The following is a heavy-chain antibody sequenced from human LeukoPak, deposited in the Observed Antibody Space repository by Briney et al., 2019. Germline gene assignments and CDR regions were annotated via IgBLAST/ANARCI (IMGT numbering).Heavy chain of an antibody. CDR1: GGTFSSYA. D-gene: IGHD2-15*01. V-gene: IGHV1-69*13. CDR3: ARGMSEVGYCSGGSCYSVDY. Sequence: GASVKVSCKASGGTFSSYAISWVRQAPGQGLEWMGGIIPIFGTANYAKKFQGRVTITADESTSTAYMELSSLRSEDTAVYYCARGMSEVGYCSGGSCYSVDYWGQGTLVTVSS. J-gene: IGHJ4*02. CDR2: IIPIFGTA.